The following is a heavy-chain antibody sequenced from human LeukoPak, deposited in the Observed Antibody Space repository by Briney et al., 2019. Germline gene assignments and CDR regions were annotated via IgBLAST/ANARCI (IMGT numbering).Heavy chain of an antibody. Sequence: SETLSLTCSVSGGSISSNSHYWTWIRQSPGRGLEWIGSIFYSGSTYYNPSLKSRVTMSVDTSNYQFSLRLSSVTAADTAVYYCARGFTTGTPPADAFDIWGQGTLVTVSS. D-gene: IGHD1-1*01. J-gene: IGHJ3*02. CDR2: IFYSGST. CDR1: GGSISSNSHY. V-gene: IGHV4-39*01. CDR3: ARGFTTGTPPADAFDI.